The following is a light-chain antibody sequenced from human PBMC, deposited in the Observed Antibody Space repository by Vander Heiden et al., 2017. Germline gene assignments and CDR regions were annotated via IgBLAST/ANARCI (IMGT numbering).Light chain of an antibody. Sequence: TVMTQTPLSLSATPGQPASISCKSSQSLLHSDVHTYLYWYLQKPGHSPQLLIYEVSNRFSGVPDRFSGSGSGTDFTLKISRVQAEDVGIYYCFQNTQFPPTFGGGTKVDI. CDR1: QSLLHSDVHTY. J-gene: IGKJ4*01. V-gene: IGKV2D-29*02. CDR2: EVS. CDR3: FQNTQFPPT.